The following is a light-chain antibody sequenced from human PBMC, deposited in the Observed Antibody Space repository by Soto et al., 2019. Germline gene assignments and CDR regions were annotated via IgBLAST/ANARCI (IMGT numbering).Light chain of an antibody. J-gene: IGKJ3*01. V-gene: IGKV3-11*01. Sequence: EIVLTQSPGTLSLSPGERATLSCRASQSVSSDLAWYQQKPGQAPRLLIYDASNRATGIPARFSGSGSGTDFTLTISSLEPEDFAVYYCQQRSNWPTFGPGTKVDIK. CDR3: QQRSNWPT. CDR1: QSVSSD. CDR2: DAS.